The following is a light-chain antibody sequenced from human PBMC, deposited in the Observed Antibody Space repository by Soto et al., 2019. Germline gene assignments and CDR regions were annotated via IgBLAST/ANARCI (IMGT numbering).Light chain of an antibody. Sequence: EIVLTQSPGTLPLSPGERATLSCRASQSVSKVAWYQQKPGQTPRLLIYGASTRATGIPDRFSGSGSGTDFTLTISRLEPEDFAVYYCQLYGGSRDTFGQGTKLEIK. J-gene: IGKJ2*01. CDR1: QSVSK. CDR3: QLYGGSRDT. V-gene: IGKV3-20*01. CDR2: GAS.